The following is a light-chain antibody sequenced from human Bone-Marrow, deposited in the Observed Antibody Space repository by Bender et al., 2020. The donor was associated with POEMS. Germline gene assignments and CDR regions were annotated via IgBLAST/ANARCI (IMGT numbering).Light chain of an antibody. CDR2: EVN. Sequence: QSALTQPASVSGSPGQSITISCAGTSSDVGTYNLVSWYQQRPGKAPNLIIYEVNKRPSGISHRFSGSKSGNTASLTISGVQPEDEADYHCCSYAGSYTYVFGSGTTVTVL. V-gene: IGLV2-23*02. CDR1: SSDVGTYNL. J-gene: IGLJ1*01. CDR3: CSYAGSYTYV.